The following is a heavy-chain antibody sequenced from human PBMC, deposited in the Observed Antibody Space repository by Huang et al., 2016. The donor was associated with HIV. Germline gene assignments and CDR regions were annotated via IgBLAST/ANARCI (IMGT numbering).Heavy chain of an antibody. V-gene: IGHV1-69*13. CDR3: ARSTYYYDSSGYYRGTRHYYYYYMDV. CDR1: GDTFSTYA. J-gene: IGHJ6*03. Sequence: QVQLVQSGAEVTKPGSSVKVSCKASGDTFSTYAITWVRQAPGQGLEWMGGFIPIFSTTECARKFQGRVTVTADESTSTAYMELSSLRAEDTAGYYGARSTYYYDSSGYYRGTRHYYYYYMDVWGKGTTVTVSS. CDR2: FIPIFSTT. D-gene: IGHD3-22*01.